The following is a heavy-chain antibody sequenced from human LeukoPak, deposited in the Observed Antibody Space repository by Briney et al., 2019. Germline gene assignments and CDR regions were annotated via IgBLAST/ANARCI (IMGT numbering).Heavy chain of an antibody. CDR1: GFTFSSNY. J-gene: IGHJ6*02. CDR3: ARVPPKYCSSTSCYYYYYGMDV. Sequence: GGSLRLSCAASGFTFSSNYMSWVRQAPGKGLEWVSVIYSGGSTYYADSVKGRFTISRDNSKNTLYLQMNSLRAEDTAVYYCARVPPKYCSSTSCYYYYYGMDVWGQGTTVTVSS. D-gene: IGHD2-2*01. V-gene: IGHV3-66*02. CDR2: IYSGGST.